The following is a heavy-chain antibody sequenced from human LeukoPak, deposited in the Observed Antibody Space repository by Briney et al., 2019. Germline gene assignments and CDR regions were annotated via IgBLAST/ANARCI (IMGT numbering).Heavy chain of an antibody. CDR1: GGSISSSNW. V-gene: IGHV4-4*02. Sequence: SETLSLTCAVSGGSISSSNWWSWVRQPPGKGLEWIGEIYHSGSTNYNPSLKSRVTISVDKSKNQFSLKLSSVTAADTAVYYCARDPSHYYGSGSYWLDYWGQGTLVTVSS. CDR3: ARDPSHYYGSGSYWLDY. D-gene: IGHD3-10*01. CDR2: IYHSGST. J-gene: IGHJ4*02.